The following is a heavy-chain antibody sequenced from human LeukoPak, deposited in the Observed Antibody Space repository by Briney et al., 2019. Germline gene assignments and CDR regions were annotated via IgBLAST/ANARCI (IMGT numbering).Heavy chain of an antibody. CDR2: MNPNSGNT. J-gene: IGHJ3*02. CDR3: ARVNTYYYGSGVSRAFHM. Sequence: ASVKVSCKASGYTFTSYDINWVRQATGQGLEWMGWMNPNSGNTGYAQKFQGRVTITRNTSTATAYMELSSLKSEDTAVYYCARVNTYYYGSGVSRAFHMWGQGTMVTVSS. V-gene: IGHV1-8*03. D-gene: IGHD3-10*01. CDR1: GYTFTSYD.